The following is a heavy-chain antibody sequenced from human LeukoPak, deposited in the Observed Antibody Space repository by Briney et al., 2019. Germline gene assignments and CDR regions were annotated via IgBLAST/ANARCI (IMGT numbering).Heavy chain of an antibody. D-gene: IGHD1-26*01. CDR1: GGSFSGFY. CDR2: INHSGST. CDR3: ARDLLVGATTFLFDY. V-gene: IGHV4-34*01. Sequence: SETLSLTCAVYGGSFSGFYWTWIRQPPGKGLEWIGEINHSGSTNYNPSLKSRVTISVDTSKNQVSLKLSSVTAADTAVYYCARDLLVGATTFLFDYWGQGTLVTVSS. J-gene: IGHJ4*02.